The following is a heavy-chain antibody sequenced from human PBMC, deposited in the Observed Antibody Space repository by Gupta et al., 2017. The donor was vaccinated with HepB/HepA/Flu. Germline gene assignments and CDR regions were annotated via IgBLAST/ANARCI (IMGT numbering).Heavy chain of an antibody. CDR2: IEPRSGGT. Sequence: QVPRWQSGAEVKKPGASLTVSCRTPTYTFTNHYIHWLRQAPGQGLEWMGWIEPRSGGTKYAQKFQGRITMTRDTYISTADMELFSLRSDGTAVYYCARDLGAYCKSSTCLGQWQEIAFGSDYWGLGTPLTGYS. J-gene: IGHJ4*02. CDR3: ARDLGAYCKSSTCLGQWQEIAFGSDY. CDR1: TYTFTNHY. V-gene: IGHV1-2*02. D-gene: IGHD2-2*01.